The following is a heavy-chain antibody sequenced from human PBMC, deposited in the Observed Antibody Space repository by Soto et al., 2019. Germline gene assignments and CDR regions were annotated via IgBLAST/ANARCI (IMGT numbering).Heavy chain of an antibody. CDR2: ISAPGTST. D-gene: IGHD6-19*01. V-gene: IGHV3-23*01. J-gene: IGHJ2*01. CDR3: ARAGLTVSGPKCRSFDL. Sequence: DVQLLESGGDLVQPGGSLRLSCAASEFTFGGFALTWVRQAPGKGLEWISDISAPGTSTSYADSVRGRFTTSRDNSKNTLYLQMNNLGIEDSAIYFWARAGLTVSGPKCRSFDLWGRGTLVTVSS. CDR1: EFTFGGFA.